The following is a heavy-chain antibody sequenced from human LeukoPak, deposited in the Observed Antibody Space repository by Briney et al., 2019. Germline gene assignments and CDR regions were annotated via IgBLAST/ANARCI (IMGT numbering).Heavy chain of an antibody. V-gene: IGHV1-69*13. J-gene: IGHJ4*02. D-gene: IGHD3-10*01. CDR3: ASFADGSGSYQQN. CDR1: GGALSSYA. Sequence: GASVKVSCKASGGALSSYAITWVRQAPGQGLEWMGGIIPIFGTTNYAQKFQGRVTITADESTSTAYMELSSLRSEDTAVYYCASFADGSGSYQQNWGQGTLVTVSP. CDR2: IIPIFGTT.